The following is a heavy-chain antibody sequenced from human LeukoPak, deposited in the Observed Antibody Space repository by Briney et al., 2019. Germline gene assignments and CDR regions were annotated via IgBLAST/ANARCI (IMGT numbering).Heavy chain of an antibody. J-gene: IGHJ4*02. Sequence: GASVKVSCKASGGTFSSYTISWVRQAPGQGLEWMGGIIPILGIANYAQKLQGRVTITADKSTSTACMELSSLRSEDTAVYYCAREDSWIQLSYWGQGTLVTVSS. CDR3: AREDSWIQLSY. CDR2: IIPILGIA. V-gene: IGHV1-69*10. CDR1: GGTFSSYT. D-gene: IGHD5-18*01.